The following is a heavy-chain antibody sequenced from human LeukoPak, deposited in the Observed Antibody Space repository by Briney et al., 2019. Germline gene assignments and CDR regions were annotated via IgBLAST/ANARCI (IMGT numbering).Heavy chain of an antibody. CDR1: GGSISSHY. CDR2: IYYSGST. CDR3: ARGSRTDCYYYMDV. D-gene: IGHD1-26*01. Sequence: PSETLSLTCTVSGGSISSHYWSWIRQPPGKGLEWIGYIYYSGSTNYNPSLKSRVTISVDTSKNQFSLKLSSVTAADTAVYYCARGSRTDCYYYMDVWGKGTTVTVSS. J-gene: IGHJ6*03. V-gene: IGHV4-59*11.